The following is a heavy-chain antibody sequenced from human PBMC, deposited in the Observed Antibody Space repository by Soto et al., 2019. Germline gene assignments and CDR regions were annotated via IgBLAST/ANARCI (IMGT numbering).Heavy chain of an antibody. Sequence: SETLSLTCAVYGGSFSGYYWSWIRQPPGKGLEWIGEINHSGSTNYNPSLKSGVTISVDTSKNQFSLKLSAVTAADTAVYYCARSTRRGWFDPWGQGTLVTVSS. CDR1: GGSFSGYY. V-gene: IGHV4-34*01. J-gene: IGHJ5*02. CDR2: INHSGST. CDR3: ARSTRRGWFDP. D-gene: IGHD2-2*01.